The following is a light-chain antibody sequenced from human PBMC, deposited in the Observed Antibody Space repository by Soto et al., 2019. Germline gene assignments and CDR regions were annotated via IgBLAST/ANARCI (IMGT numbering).Light chain of an antibody. V-gene: IGKV3-15*01. CDR2: AAS. CDR3: QQYNKWPPWT. Sequence: EIVMTQSPSTRSVSPGERATLSCRASQSVRNNLAWYQQKPGLAPRLLISAASTRATGIPARFSGNGSETEFTLTIDNLQSEDYALYYCQQYNKWPPWTFGQGTKVDIK. CDR1: QSVRNN. J-gene: IGKJ1*01.